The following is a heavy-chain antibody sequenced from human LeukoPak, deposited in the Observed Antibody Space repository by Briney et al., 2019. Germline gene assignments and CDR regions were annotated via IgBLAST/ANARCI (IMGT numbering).Heavy chain of an antibody. D-gene: IGHD3-10*01. CDR3: ARVSGSRNYYFGAFDI. Sequence: GGSLRLSCAASGFTFSNYWMHWVRQAPGKGLVWVSRIYGDVSSTYYADSVKGRFTISRDDAKNTLYLQMNSLRAEDTAVYYCARVSGSRNYYFGAFDIWGQGTVVTVSS. J-gene: IGHJ3*02. CDR1: GFTFSNYW. V-gene: IGHV3-74*01. CDR2: IYGDVSST.